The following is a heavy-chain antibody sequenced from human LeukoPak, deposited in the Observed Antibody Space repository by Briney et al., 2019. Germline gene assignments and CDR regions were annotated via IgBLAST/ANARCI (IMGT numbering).Heavy chain of an antibody. V-gene: IGHV3-7*04. CDR3: ARNSGSYDY. D-gene: IGHD1-26*01. J-gene: IGHJ4*02. Sequence: QTGGSLRLSCAASGFAFSNYWMSWVRQAPGKGLEWVANIKQDGSEKYYVDSVKGRFSISRDNTKNSLYLQMNSLRAEDTAVYYCARNSGSYDYWGQGTLVTVFS. CDR1: GFAFSNYW. CDR2: IKQDGSEK.